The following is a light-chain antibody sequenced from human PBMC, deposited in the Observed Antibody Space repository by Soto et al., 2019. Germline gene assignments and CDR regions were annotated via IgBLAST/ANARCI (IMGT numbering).Light chain of an antibody. J-gene: IGKJ5*01. CDR3: QQFYTYPIT. CDR2: DAS. V-gene: IGKV1-13*02. CDR1: QVINSA. Sequence: AIQLTQSPSSLSASVGDRVTITCRASQVINSALAWYQQKPGKAPDLLIFDASTLESGVPSRFSGRRSVTDFSLTVSSLQPEDFATYYCQQFYTYPITFGQGTRLEIK.